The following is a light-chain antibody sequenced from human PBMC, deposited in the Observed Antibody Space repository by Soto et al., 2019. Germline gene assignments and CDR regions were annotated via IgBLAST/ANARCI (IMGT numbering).Light chain of an antibody. CDR3: QQYNNWPLT. CDR2: GAS. Sequence: EIVMTQSPATLSVSPGERATLSCRASQSVSSNLAWYQQNPGQAPRLLIYGASTRATGIPDRFSGSGSGTEFTLTTSSLQSEDFEVYYCQQYNNWPLTFGGGTKVEIK. J-gene: IGKJ4*01. CDR1: QSVSSN. V-gene: IGKV3-15*01.